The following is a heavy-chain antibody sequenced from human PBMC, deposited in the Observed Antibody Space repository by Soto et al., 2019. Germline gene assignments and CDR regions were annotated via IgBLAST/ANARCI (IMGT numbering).Heavy chain of an antibody. CDR3: AKDQAVTSYDAWFDP. CDR1: GFTFSSYA. CDR2: ISGSGRST. J-gene: IGHJ5*02. D-gene: IGHD4-17*01. V-gene: IGHV3-23*01. Sequence: HPGGSLRLSCAASGFTFSSYAMHWVRQAPGKGLEWVSVISGSGRSTYYADSVKGRFTISRDNSKNTLYLQMNSLTAEDTAVYHCAKDQAVTSYDAWFDPWGQGTLVTVSS.